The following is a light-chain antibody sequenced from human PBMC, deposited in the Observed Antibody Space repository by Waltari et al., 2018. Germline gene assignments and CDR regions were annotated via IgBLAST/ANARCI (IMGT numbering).Light chain of an antibody. CDR2: AAS. CDR3: QQSYSTPPFT. CDR1: QSISSY. Sequence: DIQMTQSQSSLSPSVGDRVTITSRASQSISSYLNWYQQKPGKAPKLLSYAASSLQSGVPSRFSGSGSGTDFTLTISSLQPEDFATYYCQQSYSTPPFTFGPGTKVDIK. J-gene: IGKJ3*01. V-gene: IGKV1-39*01.